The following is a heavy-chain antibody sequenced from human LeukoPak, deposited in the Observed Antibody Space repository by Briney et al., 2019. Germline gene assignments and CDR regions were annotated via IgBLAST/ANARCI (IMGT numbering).Heavy chain of an antibody. CDR2: INHSGST. V-gene: IGHV4-34*01. Sequence: SETLSLTCAVYGGSFSGYYWSWIRQPPGKGLEWIGEINHSGSTNYNPSLKSRVTISVDTSKSQFSLKLSSVTAADTAVYYCASSSGSRSFDYWGQGTLVIVSS. D-gene: IGHD3-10*01. J-gene: IGHJ4*02. CDR3: ASSSGSRSFDY. CDR1: GGSFSGYY.